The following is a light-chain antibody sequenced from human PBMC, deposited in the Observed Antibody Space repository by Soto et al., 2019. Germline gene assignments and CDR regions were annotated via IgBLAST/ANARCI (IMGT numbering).Light chain of an antibody. CDR2: GAS. J-gene: IGKJ5*01. Sequence: EIVMTQAPATLSESPGEIATLSCRSSQSVSSKLAWYQQKPGQAHRLLIYGASTRATGIPDRFSGSGSGTEFTLTISSLKSEDFAIYYCQKYNHWPPITFGQGTQLEIK. CDR1: QSVSSK. V-gene: IGKV3-15*01. CDR3: QKYNHWPPIT.